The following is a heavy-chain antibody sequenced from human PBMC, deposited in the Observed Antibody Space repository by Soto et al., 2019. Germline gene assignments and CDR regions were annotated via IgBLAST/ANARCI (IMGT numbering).Heavy chain of an antibody. D-gene: IGHD3-16*01. CDR1: GFTFSSYW. V-gene: IGHV3-74*01. J-gene: IGHJ6*02. CDR2: INSDGNIT. Sequence: EVQLVESGGGLVQPGGSLRLSCAASGFTFSSYWMHWVRQAPVKGLVWVSRINSDGNITRYADSVTGRFTISRDNAKNTMYQQINSLRAGYTAVYYCVRETQVLRYLGGVSAYYYGTNFWGQGTTVTVSS. CDR3: VRETQVLRYLGGVSAYYYGTNF.